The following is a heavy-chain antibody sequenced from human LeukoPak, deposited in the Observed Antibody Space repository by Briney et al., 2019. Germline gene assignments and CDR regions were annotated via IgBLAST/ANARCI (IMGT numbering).Heavy chain of an antibody. D-gene: IGHD2-21*01. CDR3: ARETIDCGGDCYDY. Sequence: GGSLRLSCAASGFTFSNYEMNWVRQAPGEGLEWISYITPDGTMAYYAGSVRGRFTVSRDNAKNSLYLQMNSLRADDTAVYYCARETIDCGGDCYDYWGQGTLATVSS. J-gene: IGHJ4*02. CDR2: ITPDGTMA. V-gene: IGHV3-48*03. CDR1: GFTFSNYE.